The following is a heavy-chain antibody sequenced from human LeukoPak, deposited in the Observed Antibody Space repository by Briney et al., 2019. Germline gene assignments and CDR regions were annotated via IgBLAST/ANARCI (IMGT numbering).Heavy chain of an antibody. J-gene: IGHJ4*02. CDR1: GYTFTGYY. Sequence: ASVKVSCKASGYTFTGYYIHWVRQAPGQGLEWMGWINPNIGGTNYAQKFQGRATMTRDTSISTAYMELSRLRSDDTAVYYCARVSAGSSWEFDYWGQGTLVTVSS. CDR3: ARVSAGSSWEFDY. D-gene: IGHD6-13*01. V-gene: IGHV1-2*02. CDR2: INPNIGGT.